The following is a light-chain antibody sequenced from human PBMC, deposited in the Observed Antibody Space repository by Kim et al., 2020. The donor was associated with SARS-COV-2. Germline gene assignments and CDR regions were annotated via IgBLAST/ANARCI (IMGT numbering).Light chain of an antibody. CDR1: KLGDKY. J-gene: IGLJ1*01. CDR3: QAWDSSTGV. V-gene: IGLV3-1*01. CDR2: QDS. Sequence: SVSPGQTACITCSGDKLGDKYACWYQQKPGQSPVLVIYQDSKRPSGIPERFSGSNSGNTATLTLSGTQAMDEADYYCQAWDSSTGVFGTGTKVTVL.